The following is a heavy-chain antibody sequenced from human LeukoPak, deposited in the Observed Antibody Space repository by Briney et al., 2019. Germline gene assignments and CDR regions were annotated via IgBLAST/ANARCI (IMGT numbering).Heavy chain of an antibody. CDR1: GYTFTSYY. D-gene: IGHD3-22*01. J-gene: IGHJ4*02. Sequence: ASVKVSCKASGYTFTSYYMHWVRQAPGEVLEWRGIINPSGGSTSYAQKFQGRVTMTRDTSTSTVYMELSSLRSEDTAVYYCAREDYDSSGYYYEDYWGQGTLVTVSS. CDR3: AREDYDSSGYYYEDY. CDR2: INPSGGST. V-gene: IGHV1-46*01.